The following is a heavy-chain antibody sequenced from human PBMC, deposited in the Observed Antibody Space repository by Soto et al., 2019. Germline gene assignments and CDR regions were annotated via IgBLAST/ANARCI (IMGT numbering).Heavy chain of an antibody. V-gene: IGHV4-30-4*01. J-gene: IGHJ1*01. CDR1: DTPISSGHYY. D-gene: IGHD4-17*01. CDR2: IYYSGST. CDR3: ARVGYGVDELSD. Sequence: PSETLSLTGTSSDTPISSGHYYVYWLRQAPGRGLEWLGYIYYSGSTYSNPSLQRRLDISLDVPRNVFFLRLRSVNASDTDVYFWARVGYGVDELSDWGPGMLVTVSS.